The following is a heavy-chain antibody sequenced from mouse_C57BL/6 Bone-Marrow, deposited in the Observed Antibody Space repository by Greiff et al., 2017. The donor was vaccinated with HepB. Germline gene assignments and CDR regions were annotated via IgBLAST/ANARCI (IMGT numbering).Heavy chain of an antibody. CDR2: ISSGSSTI. J-gene: IGHJ3*01. CDR3: ARWLYSGPFAY. V-gene: IGHV5-17*01. CDR1: GFTFSDYG. D-gene: IGHD2-12*01. Sequence: DVKLQESGGGLVKPGGSLKLPCAASGFTFSDYGMHWVRQAPDKGLEWVAYISSGSSTIYYADTVKGRFTISRDNAKNTLFLQMTSLRSEDTAMYYCARWLYSGPFAYWGQGTRVTVSA.